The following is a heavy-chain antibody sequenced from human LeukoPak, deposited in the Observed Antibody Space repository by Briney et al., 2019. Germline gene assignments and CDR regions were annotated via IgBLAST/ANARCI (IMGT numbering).Heavy chain of an antibody. CDR1: GYTFTSYY. Sequence: EASVKVSCKASGYTFTSYYMHWVRQAPGQGLEWMGIINPSGGSTSYAQKFQGRVTMTRDTSTSTVYMELSSLRSDDTAVYYCARNDAFDAFDIWGQGTMVTVSS. CDR3: ARNDAFDAFDI. J-gene: IGHJ3*02. D-gene: IGHD1-1*01. CDR2: INPSGGST. V-gene: IGHV1-46*01.